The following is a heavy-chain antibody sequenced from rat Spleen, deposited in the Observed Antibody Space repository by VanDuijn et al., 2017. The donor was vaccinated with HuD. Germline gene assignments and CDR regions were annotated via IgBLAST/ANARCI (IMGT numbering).Heavy chain of an antibody. J-gene: IGHJ2*01. D-gene: IGHD4-3*01. CDR2: INTDGGST. CDR3: AKDGIRGGFDY. V-gene: IGHV5-58*01. CDR1: GFTFSSYW. Sequence: EVKLVESGGGLVQPGRSLKLSCAASGFTFSSYWMYWIRQAPGKGLEWVSSINTDGGSTYYPDSVKGRFTISRDNAENTVYLQMNSLRSEDTATYYCAKDGIRGGFDYWGQGVMVTVSS.